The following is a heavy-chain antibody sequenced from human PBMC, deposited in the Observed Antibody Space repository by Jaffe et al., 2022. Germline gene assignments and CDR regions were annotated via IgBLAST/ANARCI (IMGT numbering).Heavy chain of an antibody. CDR1: GGSISSGGYS. J-gene: IGHJ3*02. CDR2: IYHSGST. Sequence: QLQLQESGSGLVKPSQTLSLTCAVSGGSISSGGYSWSWIRQPPGKGLEWIGYIYHSGSTYYNPSLKSRVTISVDRSKNQFSLKLSSVTAADTAVYYCARGGYGDYLIDDAFDIWGQGTMVTVSS. CDR3: ARGGYGDYLIDDAFDI. V-gene: IGHV4-30-2*01. D-gene: IGHD4-17*01.